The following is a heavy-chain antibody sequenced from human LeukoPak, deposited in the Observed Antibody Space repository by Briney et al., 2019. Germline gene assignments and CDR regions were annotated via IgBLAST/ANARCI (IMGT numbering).Heavy chain of an antibody. V-gene: IGHV6-1*01. D-gene: IGHD2-15*01. CDR1: GDSVSSISAA. CDR2: TYYSSKWFN. Sequence: QTPSLTWAISGDSVSSISAAWNSISQSPSRGLDWLERTYYSSKWFNAYALFVKRRITIHPDTYKHQFSLQLNSVTPEYMAVYYCTRYSGLGVPDSWGQGALVTVSS. J-gene: IGHJ5*01. CDR3: TRYSGLGVPDS.